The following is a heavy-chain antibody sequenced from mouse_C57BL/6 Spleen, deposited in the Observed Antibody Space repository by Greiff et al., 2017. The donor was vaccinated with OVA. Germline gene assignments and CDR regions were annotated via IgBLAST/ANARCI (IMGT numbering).Heavy chain of an antibody. J-gene: IGHJ4*01. D-gene: IGHD2-12*01. Sequence: VQLQQSGTELVKPGASVKLSCKASGYTFTSYWMHWVKQRPGQGLEWIGNINPSNGGTNYNEKFKSKATLTVDKSSSTAYMQLSSLTSEDSAVYYCARGDYSLYYAMDYWGQGTSVTVSS. CDR1: GYTFTSYW. CDR3: ARGDYSLYYAMDY. V-gene: IGHV1-53*01. CDR2: INPSNGGT.